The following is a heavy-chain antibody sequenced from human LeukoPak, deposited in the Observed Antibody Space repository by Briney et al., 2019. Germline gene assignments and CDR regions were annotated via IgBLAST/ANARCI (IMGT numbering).Heavy chain of an antibody. CDR1: GYTFTSYY. D-gene: IGHD3-10*01. V-gene: IGHV1-46*01. Sequence: ASVKVSCKASGYTFTSYYIHWVRQAPGQGLEWMGTINPSGGSTIYAQKFQGRVTMTRDTSTSTVYMELSSLRSEDTAVYYCARTENNMVRDIYGMDVWGQGTKVTVSS. J-gene: IGHJ6*02. CDR3: ARTENNMVRDIYGMDV. CDR2: INPSGGST.